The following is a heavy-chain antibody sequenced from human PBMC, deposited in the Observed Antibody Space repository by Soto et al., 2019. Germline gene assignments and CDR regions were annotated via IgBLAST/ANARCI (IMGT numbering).Heavy chain of an antibody. Sequence: EVQLVESGGGLVEPGGSLRLSCAASGFTFNGAWMNWVRQGPGEGLEWVGRVKSKFDGGTIDYAAPVKGRFTISRDDSRNTVYLQMNSLSTEDTAMYYCSADLPDWGAYAFDYWGQGALVTVSS. V-gene: IGHV3-15*07. CDR2: VKSKFDGGTI. J-gene: IGHJ4*02. CDR1: GFTFNGAW. CDR3: SADLPDWGAYAFDY. D-gene: IGHD3-16*01.